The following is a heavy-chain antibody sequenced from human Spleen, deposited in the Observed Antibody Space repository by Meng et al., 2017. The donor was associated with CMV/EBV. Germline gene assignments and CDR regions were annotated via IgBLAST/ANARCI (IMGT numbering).Heavy chain of an antibody. Sequence: SLRNYCWNWGRQPTGKGLEWIGDISHRGNTTYNPSLKSRVSISLDTSKNQVSLKVTSMTAADTAVYYCARASLFGVVIIKDYYFDYWGQGTLVTVSS. CDR2: ISHRGNT. CDR3: ARASLFGVVIIKDYYFDY. V-gene: IGHV4-34*01. J-gene: IGHJ4*02. D-gene: IGHD3-3*01. CDR1: SLRNYC.